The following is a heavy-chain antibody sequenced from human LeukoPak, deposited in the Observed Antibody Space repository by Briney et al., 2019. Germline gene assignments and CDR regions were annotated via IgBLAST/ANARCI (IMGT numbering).Heavy chain of an antibody. D-gene: IGHD3-10*01. V-gene: IGHV4-61*01. CDR1: GGSVSSGSYY. CDR3: ARGVSSGT. CDR2: IYFSGST. J-gene: IGHJ5*02. Sequence: SETLSLTCTVSGGSVSSGSYYWSWIRQPPGKGLEWIGYIYFSGSTNYNPSLKSRVTISVDTSKNQFSLKLNSVTAADTAVYYCARGVSSGTWGRGTLVSVSS.